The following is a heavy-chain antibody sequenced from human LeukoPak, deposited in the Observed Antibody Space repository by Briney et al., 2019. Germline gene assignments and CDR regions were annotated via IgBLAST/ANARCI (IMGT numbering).Heavy chain of an antibody. V-gene: IGHV1-24*01. CDR3: ATQAVGGNEEPYYFDY. CDR1: GYTFTSYY. D-gene: IGHD4-23*01. CDR2: FDPEDGET. Sequence: ASVKVSCKASGYTFTSYYMHWVRQAPGKGLEWMGGFDPEDGETIYAQKFQGRVTMTEDTSTDTAYMELSSLRSEDTAVYYCATQAVGGNEEPYYFDYWGQGTLATVSS. J-gene: IGHJ4*02.